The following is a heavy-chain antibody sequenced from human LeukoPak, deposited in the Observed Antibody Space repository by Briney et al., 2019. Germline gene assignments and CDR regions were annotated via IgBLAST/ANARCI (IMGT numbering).Heavy chain of an antibody. CDR1: GGSISSSSYY. Sequence: SETLSLTCTVSGGSISSSSYYWGWIRQPPGLGLEWIGSIYYSGSTYYNPSPKSRVTISVDTSKNQFSLKLNSVTAADTAVYYCARLEGSSVSFDYWGQGTLVTVSS. D-gene: IGHD6-6*01. CDR2: IYYSGST. V-gene: IGHV4-39*01. CDR3: ARLEGSSVSFDY. J-gene: IGHJ4*02.